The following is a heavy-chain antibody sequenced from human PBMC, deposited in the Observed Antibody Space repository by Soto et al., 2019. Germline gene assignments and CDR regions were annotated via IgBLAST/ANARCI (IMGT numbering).Heavy chain of an antibody. Sequence: QVQLQESGPGLVKPSQTLSLTCTVSGGSISSGGYYWSWIRQHPGKGLEWIGYIYYSGSTYYNPSLKSRVTISVDTSKNQFSLKLSSVTAADTAVYYCARDLVEQQLANYYYYGMDVWGQGTTVTVSS. CDR3: ARDLVEQQLANYYYYGMDV. CDR1: GGSISSGGYY. V-gene: IGHV4-31*03. CDR2: IYYSGST. D-gene: IGHD6-13*01. J-gene: IGHJ6*02.